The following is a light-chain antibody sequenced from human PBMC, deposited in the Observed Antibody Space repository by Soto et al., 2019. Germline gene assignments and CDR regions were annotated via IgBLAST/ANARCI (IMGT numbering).Light chain of an antibody. CDR1: SSNTGAGYD. J-gene: IGLJ1*01. CDR2: GNS. Sequence: QSVLTQPPSVSGAPGQRVAISCTGSSSNTGAGYDVPWYQQLPGTAPKLLIYGNSNRPSGVPDRFSGSKSGTSASLAITVRRWEEVAEYYCAAWDDGVSVRYVFGTGTKVTV. CDR3: AAWDDGVSVRYV. V-gene: IGLV1-40*01.